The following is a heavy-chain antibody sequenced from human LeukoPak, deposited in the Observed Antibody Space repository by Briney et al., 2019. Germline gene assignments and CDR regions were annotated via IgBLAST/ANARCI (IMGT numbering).Heavy chain of an antibody. Sequence: GGSLRLSCAASGFTFSNYMMRWVRQAPGEGRVWVSRIKSEGITITYADSVKGRLTTSRDNAKNTLYLQMHSLRADDTAVYYCARGLDAFWSGHLRRYYGMDVWGQGTTVTVPS. V-gene: IGHV3-74*01. CDR3: ARGLDAFWSGHLRRYYGMDV. D-gene: IGHD3-3*01. CDR1: GFTFSNYM. J-gene: IGHJ6*02. CDR2: IKSEGITI.